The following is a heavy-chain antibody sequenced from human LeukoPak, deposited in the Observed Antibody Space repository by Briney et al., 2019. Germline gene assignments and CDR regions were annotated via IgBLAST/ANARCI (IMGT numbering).Heavy chain of an antibody. D-gene: IGHD3-22*01. CDR3: ARDLYDSSSAFDY. V-gene: IGHV4-39*07. CDR1: GGSISSSSYY. CDR2: IYYSGST. J-gene: IGHJ4*02. Sequence: SETLSLTCTVSGGSISSSSYYWGWIRQPPGEGLEWIGSIYYSGSTYYNPSLKSRVTISVDTSKNQFSLKLSSVTAADTAVYYCARDLYDSSSAFDYWGQGTLVTVSS.